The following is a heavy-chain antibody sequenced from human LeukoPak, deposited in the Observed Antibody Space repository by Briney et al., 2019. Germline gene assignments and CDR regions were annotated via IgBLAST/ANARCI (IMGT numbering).Heavy chain of an antibody. CDR2: ISYDGTNK. Sequence: GGYLRLSCALSGFTSTNYGMHRVRQPPGKGLEWVAFISYDGTNKYYADSVKGRVTISRDNSKRTLYLQINSLRTEDTAVYYCAKDQGYDTGYFDYWGQGSLVTVSS. CDR3: AKDQGYDTGYFDY. J-gene: IGHJ4*02. D-gene: IGHD5-12*01. CDR1: GFTSTNYG. V-gene: IGHV3-30*18.